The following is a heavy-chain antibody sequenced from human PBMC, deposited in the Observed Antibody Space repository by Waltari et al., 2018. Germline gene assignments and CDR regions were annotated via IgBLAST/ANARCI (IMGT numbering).Heavy chain of an antibody. CDR1: GDSMRSTFF. J-gene: IGHJ5*02. CDR3: ARDRGRGLYLDT. Sequence: QLQLPESGPGLVKPSGTLSLSSAVSGDSMRSTFFWSWVRQSPQKGLEWIGQVHRSGRTNYNPSFASRVAMSVDTSNNQFSVKVTSATAADTAVYYCARDRGRGLYLDTWGPGTLVTVSP. V-gene: IGHV4-4*02. CDR2: VHRSGRT. D-gene: IGHD2-15*01.